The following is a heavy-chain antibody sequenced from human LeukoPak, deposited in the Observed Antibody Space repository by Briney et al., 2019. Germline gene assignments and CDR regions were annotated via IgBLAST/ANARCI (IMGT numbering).Heavy chain of an antibody. CDR2: ISGNGDIT. V-gene: IGHV3-64*01. Sequence: PGGSLRLSCAASGFTFSTYTMHWVRQAPGKGLEYVSVISGNGDITYYANSMKGRFTISRDNSTNTLYLQMGSLRPEDMAVYYCRAVAATNEVDYWGQGTLVTVSS. D-gene: IGHD6-19*01. CDR3: RAVAATNEVDY. CDR1: GFTFSTYT. J-gene: IGHJ4*02.